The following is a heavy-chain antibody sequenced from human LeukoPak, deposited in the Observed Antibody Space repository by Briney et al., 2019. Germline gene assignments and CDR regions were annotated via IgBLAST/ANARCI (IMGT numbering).Heavy chain of an antibody. V-gene: IGHV3-64*01. CDR2: ISSNGDNT. CDR1: GFTFSTYA. CDR3: AREWVEYSNTWSHFDY. J-gene: IGHJ4*02. Sequence: GGSLRLSCAASGFTFSTYAMHWVRQAPGKGLEYVSAISSNGDNTYYANSVKGRFTISRDNSKSTLYLQMGSLRAEDMAVYYCAREWVEYSNTWSHFDYWGQGTLVTVSS. D-gene: IGHD6-13*01.